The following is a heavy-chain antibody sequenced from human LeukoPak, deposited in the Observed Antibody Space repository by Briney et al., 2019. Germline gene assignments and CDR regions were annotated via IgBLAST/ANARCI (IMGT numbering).Heavy chain of an antibody. CDR1: GYSISSGYY. Sequence: SETLSLTCTVSGYSISSGYYWGWIRQPPEKGLEWIGSIYHSGSTYYNPSLKSRVTISVGTSKNQFSLKLSSVTAADTAVYYCARSEIGDYVWGTYPDYFDYWGQGTLVTVSS. CDR2: IYHSGST. D-gene: IGHD3-16*02. J-gene: IGHJ4*02. CDR3: ARSEIGDYVWGTYPDYFDY. V-gene: IGHV4-38-2*02.